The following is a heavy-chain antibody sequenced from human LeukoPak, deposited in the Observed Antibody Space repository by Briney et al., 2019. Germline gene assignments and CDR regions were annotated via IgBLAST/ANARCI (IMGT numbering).Heavy chain of an antibody. D-gene: IGHD3-22*01. CDR3: ARGALLSSGYYYGFY. Sequence: PSETLSLTCAVYGGSFSGYYWSWIRQPPGKGLEWIGEINHSGSTNYNPSLKSRVTISVDTSKNQFSLKLSSVTAADTAVYYCARGALLSSGYYYGFYWGRGTLVTVSS. CDR2: INHSGST. J-gene: IGHJ4*02. CDR1: GGSFSGYY. V-gene: IGHV4-34*01.